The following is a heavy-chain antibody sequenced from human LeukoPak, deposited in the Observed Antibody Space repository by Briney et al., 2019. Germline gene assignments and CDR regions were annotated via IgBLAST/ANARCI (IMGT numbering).Heavy chain of an antibody. V-gene: IGHV3-23*01. J-gene: IGHJ3*02. D-gene: IGHD6-19*01. CDR1: GFTFSSYA. CDR2: ISGSGGST. Sequence: GGSLRLSCAASGFTFSSYAMSWARQAPGKGLEWVSAISGSGGSTYYADSVKGRFTISRDNSKNTLYLQMNSLRAEDTAVYYCAKDYADSSGWYRAFDIWGQGTMVTVSS. CDR3: AKDYADSSGWYRAFDI.